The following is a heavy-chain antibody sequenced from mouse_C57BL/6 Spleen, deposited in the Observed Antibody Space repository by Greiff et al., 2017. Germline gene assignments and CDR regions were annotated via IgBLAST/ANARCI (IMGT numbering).Heavy chain of an antibody. CDR3: ARGYYGSSYAMDY. V-gene: IGHV7-3*01. CDR1: GFTFTDYY. CDR2: IRNKANGYTT. D-gene: IGHD1-1*01. J-gene: IGHJ4*01. Sequence: EVQVVESGGGLVQPGGSLSLSCAASGFTFTDYYMSWVRQPPGKALEWLGFIRNKANGYTTEYSASVKGRFTISRDNSQSILYLQMNALRAEDSATYYCARGYYGSSYAMDYWGQGTSVTVSS.